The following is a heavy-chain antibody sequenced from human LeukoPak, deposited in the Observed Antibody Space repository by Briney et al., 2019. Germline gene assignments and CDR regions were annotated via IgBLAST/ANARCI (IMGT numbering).Heavy chain of an antibody. D-gene: IGHD4-23*01. V-gene: IGHV3-53*01. CDR1: GFIVSSNY. CDR3: ARAGNSLGFEY. CDR2: IHAGGRT. Sequence: GGSLRLSCAVSGFIVSSNYMTWVRQAPGKGLEWVSVIHAGGRTYYADSVRGRFTISRDNSKNTLYLQMNSLRVEDTAVYYCARAGNSLGFEYCGQGTLVTVSS. J-gene: IGHJ4*02.